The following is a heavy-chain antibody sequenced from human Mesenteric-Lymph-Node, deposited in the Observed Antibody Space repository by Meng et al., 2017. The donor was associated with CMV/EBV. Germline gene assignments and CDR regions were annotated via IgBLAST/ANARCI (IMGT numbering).Heavy chain of an antibody. J-gene: IGHJ4*02. Sequence: GESLKISCAASGFTFSDFAMNWVRQAPGKGPEWVSAISGTDGRTYYADSVKGRFTISRDNSKNTLYLQMNSLRAEDTAVYYCAKDPLVRFLEWLFFDYWGQGTLVTVSS. CDR2: ISGTDGRT. D-gene: IGHD3-3*01. CDR3: AKDPLVRFLEWLFFDY. CDR1: GFTFSDFA. V-gene: IGHV3-23*01.